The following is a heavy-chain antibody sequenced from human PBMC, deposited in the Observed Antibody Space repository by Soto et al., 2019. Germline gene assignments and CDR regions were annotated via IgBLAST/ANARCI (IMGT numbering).Heavy chain of an antibody. CDR2: IYHSGST. Sequence: SETLSLTCGVSAYSVSSGYYWGWIRQPPGKGLEWIGSIYHSGSTYYNPSLKSRVTISVDTSKNQFSLKVTSVTAADTALYYCARQQGKIPRSAVVPGGTMDYWGQGTLVTVSS. CDR3: ARQQGKIPRSAVVPGGTMDY. D-gene: IGHD2-2*01. V-gene: IGHV4-38-2*01. J-gene: IGHJ4*02. CDR1: AYSVSSGYY.